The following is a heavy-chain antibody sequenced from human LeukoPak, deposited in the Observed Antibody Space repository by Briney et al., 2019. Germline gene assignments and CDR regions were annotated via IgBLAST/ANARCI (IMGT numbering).Heavy chain of an antibody. CDR3: AKGTGESGWFDP. D-gene: IGHD7-27*01. J-gene: IGHJ5*02. V-gene: IGHV3-30*02. CDR1: GFTFSSYG. CDR2: IRYDGSNK. Sequence: TGGSLSLSCAASGFTFSSYGMHWVRQAPGKGLEWVAFIRYDGSNKYYADSVKGRFTISRDNSKNTLYLQMNSLRAEDTAVYYCAKGTGESGWFDPWGQGTLVTVSS.